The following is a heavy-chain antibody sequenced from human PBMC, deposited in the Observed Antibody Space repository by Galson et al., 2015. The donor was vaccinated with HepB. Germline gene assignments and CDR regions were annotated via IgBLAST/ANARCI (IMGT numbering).Heavy chain of an antibody. CDR2: IRSRRNNYAT. CDR3: TRRGVMVRGVLGAMGMDV. Sequence: SLRLSCAASGFTFSDSNIHWVRQGSGNGLEWVGRIRSRRNNYATVYSESVRGRFSISRDDSKNTAHLQMNSLTSEDTAIYYCTRRGVMVRGVLGAMGMDVWGQGTTVIVSS. J-gene: IGHJ6*02. V-gene: IGHV3-73*01. D-gene: IGHD3-10*01. CDR1: GFTFSDSN.